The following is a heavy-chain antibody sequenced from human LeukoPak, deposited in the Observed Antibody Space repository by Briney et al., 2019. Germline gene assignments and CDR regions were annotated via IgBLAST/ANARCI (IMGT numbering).Heavy chain of an antibody. J-gene: IGHJ5*02. V-gene: IGHV3-21*04. D-gene: IGHD1-26*01. CDR2: ISSSSSYI. CDR1: GFTFSSYS. Sequence: GGSLRLSCAASGFTFSSYSMNWVRQAPGKGLEWVSSISSSSSYIYYADSVKGRFTISRDDSINTAYLQMKNLKTEDTALYYCTRDSGTYNWFDPWGQGTLVTVSS. CDR3: TRDSGTYNWFDP.